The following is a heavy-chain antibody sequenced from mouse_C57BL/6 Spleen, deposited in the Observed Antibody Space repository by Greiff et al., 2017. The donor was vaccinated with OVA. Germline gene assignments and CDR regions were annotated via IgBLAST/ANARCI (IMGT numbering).Heavy chain of an antibody. CDR3: ARDRNYYGRESFDV. D-gene: IGHD1-1*01. CDR1: GFTFSSYA. J-gene: IGHJ1*03. CDR2: ISDGGSYT. Sequence: EVKLVESGGGLVKPGGSLKLSCAASGFTFSSYAMSWVRQTPEKRLEWVATISDGGSYTYYPDNVKGRFTISRDNAKNNLYLQMSHLKSEDTAMYYCARDRNYYGRESFDVWGTGTTVTVSS. V-gene: IGHV5-4*01.